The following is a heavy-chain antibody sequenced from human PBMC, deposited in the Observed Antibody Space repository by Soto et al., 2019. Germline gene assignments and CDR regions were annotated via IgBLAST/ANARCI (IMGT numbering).Heavy chain of an antibody. V-gene: IGHV3-30*18. Sequence: PGGSLRLSCAASGFTFSSYGMHWVRQAPGKGLEWVAVISYDGSNKYYADSVKGRFTISRDNSKNTLYLQMNSLRAEDTAVYYCAKDLLRQQLFVVYYYYGMDVWGQGTTVTVSS. CDR2: ISYDGSNK. J-gene: IGHJ6*02. CDR1: GFTFSSYG. CDR3: AKDLLRQQLFVVYYYYGMDV. D-gene: IGHD6-13*01.